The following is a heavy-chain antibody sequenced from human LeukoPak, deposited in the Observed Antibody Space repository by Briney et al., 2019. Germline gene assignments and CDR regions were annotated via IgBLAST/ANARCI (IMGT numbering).Heavy chain of an antibody. V-gene: IGHV1-24*01. CDR2: FDPEDGET. CDR3: ATGPLYSSSEGNY. CDR1: GYTLTELS. J-gene: IGHJ4*02. D-gene: IGHD6-13*01. Sequence: ASVKVSCKVSGYTLTELSMHWVRQAPGKGLEWMGGFDPEDGETIYAQKFQGRVTMTEDTSADTAYMELSSLRSEDTAVYYCATGPLYSSSEGNYWGQGTLVTVSS.